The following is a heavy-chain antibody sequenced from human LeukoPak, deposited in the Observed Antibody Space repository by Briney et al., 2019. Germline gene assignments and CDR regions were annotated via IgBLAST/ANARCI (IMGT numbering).Heavy chain of an antibody. V-gene: IGHV3-21*01. CDR3: ARVASPYCGGDCLDAFDI. J-gene: IGHJ3*02. CDR2: ISSSSSYI. D-gene: IGHD2-21*02. Sequence: SGGSLRLSCAASGFTFSSYSMNWVRQAPGKGLEWVSSISSSSSYIYYADSVKGRFTISRDNAKNSLYLQMNSLRAEDTAVYYCARVASPYCGGDCLDAFDIWGQGTMVTVSS. CDR1: GFTFSSYS.